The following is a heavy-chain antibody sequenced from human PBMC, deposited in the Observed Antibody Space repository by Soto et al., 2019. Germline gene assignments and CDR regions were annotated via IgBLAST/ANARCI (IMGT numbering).Heavy chain of an antibody. V-gene: IGHV4-59*01. J-gene: IGHJ2*01. CDR1: GGSISNYY. Sequence: QVQLQESGPGLVKSSETLSLTCSVSGGSISNYYWNWIRQPPGKALEWIGYTYYRGRTSYNPSLKCRVTTSVYKSRNQFSLKLSSVTAAYTAGYYCAREVASPGSWYVDFWGRGTLVTGYS. CDR2: TYYRGRT. CDR3: AREVASPGSWYVDF. D-gene: IGHD6-13*01.